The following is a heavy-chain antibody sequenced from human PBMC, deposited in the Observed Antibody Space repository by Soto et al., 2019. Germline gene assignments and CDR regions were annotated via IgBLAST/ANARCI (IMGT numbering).Heavy chain of an antibody. D-gene: IGHD2-2*01. CDR3: SFEPNWTYQLTRC. J-gene: IGHJ4*02. CDR1: GGMFYSSA. CDR2: IVPMNGSP. Sequence: SVKVSCKASGGMFYSSAINWVRQAPGQGLEWMGGIVPMNGSPKYAQEFLGRVTISADASATTAYMDLSGLKSEDTAVYYCSFEPNWTYQLTRCWGRGNQVTVSS. V-gene: IGHV1-69*13.